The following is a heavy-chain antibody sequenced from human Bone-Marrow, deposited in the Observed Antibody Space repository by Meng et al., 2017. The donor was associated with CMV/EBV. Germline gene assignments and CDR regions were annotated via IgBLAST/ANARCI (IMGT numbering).Heavy chain of an antibody. CDR1: GFTFSSYW. D-gene: IGHD1-26*01. CDR3: ARVGSSRGYYFDY. CDR2: INSDGSST. Sequence: GESLKISCAASGFTFSSYWMHWVRQAPGKGLVWVSRINSDGSSTSYADSVEGRFTISRDNSKNTLYLQMNSLRAEDTAVYYCARVGSSRGYYFDYWGQGTLVTVSS. V-gene: IGHV3-74*01. J-gene: IGHJ4*02.